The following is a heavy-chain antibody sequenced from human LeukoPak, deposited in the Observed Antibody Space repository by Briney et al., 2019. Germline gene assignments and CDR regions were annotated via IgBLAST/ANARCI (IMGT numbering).Heavy chain of an antibody. D-gene: IGHD3-10*01. V-gene: IGHV4-4*02. Sequence: SGTLSLTCAVSGGSISSSNWWSWVRQPPGKGLEWIGEIYHSGSTNYNPSLKSRVTISVDKSKNHFSLKLSSVTAADTAVYYCARVDYGSGRPPLYGMDVWGKGTTVTVSS. J-gene: IGHJ6*04. CDR1: GGSISSSNW. CDR2: IYHSGST. CDR3: ARVDYGSGRPPLYGMDV.